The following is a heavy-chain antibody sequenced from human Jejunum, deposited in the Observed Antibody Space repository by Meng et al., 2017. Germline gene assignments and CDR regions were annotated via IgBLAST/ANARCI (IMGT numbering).Heavy chain of an antibody. CDR3: AHSSSSSSFGFDY. CDR1: GGSFSDYH. J-gene: IGHJ4*02. CDR2: INHSGST. Sequence: QWAAGLVKPSETLPLPCAVYGGSFSDYHWTLIRQPPGKGLEWIGEINHSGSTHYRPYLESRLSISADSSKNQLSLRLNSVTAADTAVYYCAHSSSSSSFGFDYWGQGTLVTVSS. D-gene: IGHD6-6*01. V-gene: IGHV4-34*01.